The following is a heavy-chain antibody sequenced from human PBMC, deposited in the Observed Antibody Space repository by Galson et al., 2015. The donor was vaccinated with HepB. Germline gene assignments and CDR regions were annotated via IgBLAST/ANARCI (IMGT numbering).Heavy chain of an antibody. CDR1: GDSISSSHW. CDR3: ARDRFADDALDI. CDR2: MYHSGST. V-gene: IGHV4-4*02. Sequence: ETLSLTCAVSGDSISSSHWWTWVRQAPGKGLEWIGEMYHSGSTKYTPSLKSRVTISVDKSKKQFSLRLTSVTAADTAVYYCARDRFADDALDIWGQGTVVTVSS. J-gene: IGHJ3*02.